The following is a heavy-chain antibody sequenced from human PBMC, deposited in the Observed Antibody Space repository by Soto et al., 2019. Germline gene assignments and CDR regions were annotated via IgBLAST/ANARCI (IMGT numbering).Heavy chain of an antibody. CDR3: ARVPPRDFWSGYYSPYFDY. D-gene: IGHD3-3*01. CDR1: GFTVSSNY. J-gene: IGHJ4*02. V-gene: IGHV3-53*01. CDR2: IYSGGST. Sequence: GGSLRLSCAASGFTVSSNYMSWVRQAPGKGLEWVSVIYSGGSTYYADSVKGRFTISRDNSKNTLYLQMNSLGAEDTAVYYCARVPPRDFWSGYYSPYFDYWGQGTLVTVSS.